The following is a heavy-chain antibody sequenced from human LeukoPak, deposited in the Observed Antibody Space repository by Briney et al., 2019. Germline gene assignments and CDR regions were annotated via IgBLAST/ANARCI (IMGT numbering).Heavy chain of an antibody. V-gene: IGHV3-11*04. D-gene: IGHD2-8*01. J-gene: IGHJ6*03. CDR2: ISTSGSSI. Sequence: GGSLRLSCAASGFTFSDYYMTWIRQAPAKGLEWVSYISTSGSSIYYTDSVKGRFTISRNNAKNSLYLQMNNLRAEDMAVYYCARLTMLYYMDVWGKGTTVTISS. CDR3: ARLTMLYYMDV. CDR1: GFTFSDYY.